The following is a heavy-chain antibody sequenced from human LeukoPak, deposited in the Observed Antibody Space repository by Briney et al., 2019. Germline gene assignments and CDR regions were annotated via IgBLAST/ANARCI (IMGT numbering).Heavy chain of an antibody. D-gene: IGHD6-13*01. V-gene: IGHV3-23*01. CDR2: ISGSGGST. CDR1: GFTFSSYA. Sequence: GGSLRLSYAASGFTFSSYAMSWVRQAPGKGLEWVSAISGSGGSTYYTDSVKGRFTISRDNSKNTLYLQMNSLRAEDTAVYYCAKDPYGAAAGTIPDYWGQGTLVTVSS. J-gene: IGHJ4*02. CDR3: AKDPYGAAAGTIPDY.